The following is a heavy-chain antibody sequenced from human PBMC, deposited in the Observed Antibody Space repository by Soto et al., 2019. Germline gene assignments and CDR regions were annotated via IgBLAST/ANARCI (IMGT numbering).Heavy chain of an antibody. V-gene: IGHV1-18*01. J-gene: IGHJ5*02. D-gene: IGHD2-2*01. CDR1: GYTFTSYG. CDR3: ARGCSSTSCYGRRGWFDP. CDR2: ISAYNGNT. Sequence: ASVKVSCKASGYTFTSYGISWVRQAPGQGLERMGWISAYNGNTNYAQKLQGRVTMTTDTSTSTAYMELRSLRSDDTAVYYCARGCSSTSCYGRRGWFDPWGQGTLVTAPQ.